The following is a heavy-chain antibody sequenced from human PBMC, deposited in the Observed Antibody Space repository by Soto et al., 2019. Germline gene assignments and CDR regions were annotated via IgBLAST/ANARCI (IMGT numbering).Heavy chain of an antibody. CDR3: ASRDPGTSVDY. Sequence: SETLSLTSAVSGGSFTSNNWWTWVRQPPGQGLEWIGEIYRTGSTNYNPSLKIRVTISLDKSETHFSLKVTSLTSAYTAVYYSASRDPGTSVDYWGQGTLVTVSS. D-gene: IGHD1-7*01. J-gene: IGHJ4*02. CDR1: GGSFTSNNW. CDR2: IYRTGST. V-gene: IGHV4-4*02.